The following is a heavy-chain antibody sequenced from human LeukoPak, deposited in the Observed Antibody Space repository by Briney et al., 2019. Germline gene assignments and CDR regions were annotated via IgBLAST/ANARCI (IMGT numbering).Heavy chain of an antibody. CDR1: GFTFSNYW. Sequence: QAGGSLRPSCAASGFTFSNYWMHWVRQAPGKGLVWVSRIKSDGSSTSYADSVKGRFTISRDNAKNTVYLQMNSLRAEDTAVYYCARGALHMYYLDNWGQGTLVTVSS. CDR3: ARGALHMYYLDN. V-gene: IGHV3-74*01. J-gene: IGHJ4*02. CDR2: IKSDGSST. D-gene: IGHD2-8*01.